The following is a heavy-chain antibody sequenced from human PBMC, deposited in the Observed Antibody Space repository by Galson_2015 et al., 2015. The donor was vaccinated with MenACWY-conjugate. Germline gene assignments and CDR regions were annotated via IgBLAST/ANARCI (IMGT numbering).Heavy chain of an antibody. CDR3: AREPAAATKGNSFDI. J-gene: IGHJ3*02. D-gene: IGHD2-2*01. V-gene: IGHV3-7*01. Sequence: SLRLSCAASGFTFSSYWMSWVRQAPGKGLEWVANINDEGGSEKYYVDPVKGRFSISRDNAKNSLYLQMSSLRAEDTAVYFCAREPAAATKGNSFDIGARGTMLPVSS. CDR2: INDEGGSEK. CDR1: GFTFSSYW.